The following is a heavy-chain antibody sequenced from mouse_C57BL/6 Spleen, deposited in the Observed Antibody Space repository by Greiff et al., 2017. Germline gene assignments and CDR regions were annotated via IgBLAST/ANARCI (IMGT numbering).Heavy chain of an antibody. CDR2: ISSGGDYI. V-gene: IGHV5-9-1*02. CDR3: TMGGYSNLFAY. CDR1: GFTFSSYA. J-gene: IGHJ3*01. D-gene: IGHD2-5*01. Sequence: EVKLVESGEGLVKPGGSLKLSCAASGFTFSSYAMSWVRQTPEKRLEWVAYISSGGDYIYYADTVKGRITISRDNARNTLYLQMSSLKSEDTAMYYCTMGGYSNLFAYWGQGTLVTVSA.